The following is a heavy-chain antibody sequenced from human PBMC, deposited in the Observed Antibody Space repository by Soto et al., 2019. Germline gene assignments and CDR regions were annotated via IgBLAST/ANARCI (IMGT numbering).Heavy chain of an antibody. CDR3: ARDRQWLPPKWG. V-gene: IGHV1-46*04. CDR2: INPSGGST. D-gene: IGHD6-19*01. CDR1: GYTFTSYY. Sequence: QVQLVQSGAEVKKPGASVKVSCKASGYTFTSYYMHWVRQAPGQGLEWMGIINPSGGSTSYAQKSQGRATTTRKHSTSTVYRGLSGLGSEATAVYYCARDRQWLPPKWGWGQGTLVTVSS. J-gene: IGHJ4*02.